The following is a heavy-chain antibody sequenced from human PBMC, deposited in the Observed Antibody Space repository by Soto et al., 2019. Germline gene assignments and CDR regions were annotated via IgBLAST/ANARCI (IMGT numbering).Heavy chain of an antibody. Sequence: QVQLQESGPGLVKPSETLSLTCTVSGGSISRYYWSWIRQPPGKGLEWIVYIDNTGSTVYNPPFNSRETTSVDTSKNQFHLKLKCVTAADPAVYYCARDLWGYCGTDCYPLDVWGQGTTVTVSS. CDR2: IDNTGST. V-gene: IGHV4-59*01. J-gene: IGHJ6*02. CDR1: GGSISRYY. CDR3: ARDLWGYCGTDCYPLDV. D-gene: IGHD2-21*02.